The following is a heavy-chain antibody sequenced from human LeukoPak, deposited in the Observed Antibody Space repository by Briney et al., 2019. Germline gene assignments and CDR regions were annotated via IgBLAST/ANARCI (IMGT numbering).Heavy chain of an antibody. J-gene: IGHJ4*02. V-gene: IGHV3-23*01. CDR1: GFTFSSYW. CDR2: ISGSGGST. CDR3: AKGPMIVVSYFDY. D-gene: IGHD3-22*01. Sequence: PGGSLRLSCAASGFTFSSYWMHWVRQAPGKGLVWVSAISGSGGSTYYADSVKGRFTISRDNSKNTLYLQMNSLRAEDTAVYYCAKGPMIVVSYFDYWGQGTLVTVSS.